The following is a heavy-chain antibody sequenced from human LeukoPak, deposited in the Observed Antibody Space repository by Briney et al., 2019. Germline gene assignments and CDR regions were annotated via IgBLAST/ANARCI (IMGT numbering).Heavy chain of an antibody. Sequence: GESLKSSCKGSGYSFTSYWIGWVRQMPVKGLEWMGIIYPGDSDTRYSPSFQGQVSISADKSISTAYLKWSSLKASDTAMYYCARHKGVVGAYLFDYWGQGTLVTVSS. D-gene: IGHD1-26*01. CDR2: IYPGDSDT. CDR1: GYSFTSYW. CDR3: ARHKGVVGAYLFDY. J-gene: IGHJ4*02. V-gene: IGHV5-51*01.